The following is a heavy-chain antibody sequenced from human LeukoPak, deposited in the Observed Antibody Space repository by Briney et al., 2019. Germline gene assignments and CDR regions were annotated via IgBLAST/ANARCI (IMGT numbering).Heavy chain of an antibody. D-gene: IGHD6-19*01. V-gene: IGHV1-3*01. Sequence: ASVKVSCKASGYTFTSYGISWVRQAPGQGLEWMGWINAGNGNTKYSQKFQGRVTITRDTSASTAYMELSSLRSEDTAVYYCARGGYSSGWYAGLNWFDPWGQGTLVTVSS. CDR1: GYTFTSYG. CDR2: INAGNGNT. J-gene: IGHJ5*02. CDR3: ARGGYSSGWYAGLNWFDP.